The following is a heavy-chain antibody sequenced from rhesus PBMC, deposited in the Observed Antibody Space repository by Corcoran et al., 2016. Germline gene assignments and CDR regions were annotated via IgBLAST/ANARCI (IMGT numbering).Heavy chain of an antibody. CDR2: IFGSGGST. Sequence: QVQLQESGPGLVKASETLPLTCAVSGATISNTYWPWIRPAPGKGPEWIGRIFGSGGSTSYNPSLKTRVTISIDTSKNQFSLKLSSVTAADTAVYYCARRNSYSSGWSMGLDSWGQGVVVTVSS. CDR3: ARRNSYSSGWSMGLDS. D-gene: IGHD6S26*01. J-gene: IGHJ6*01. CDR1: GATISNTY. V-gene: IGHV4S2*01.